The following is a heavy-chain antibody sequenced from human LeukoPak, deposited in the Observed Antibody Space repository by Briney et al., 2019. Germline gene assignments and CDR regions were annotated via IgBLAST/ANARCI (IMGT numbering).Heavy chain of an antibody. J-gene: IGHJ4*02. Sequence: SETLSLTCSVSGYSISSAYYWGWIRQPPGKGLEWIGDIYYSGSTKYNPSLKSRVTISADTSKNQFSLKLISVTAADTAVYYCAIYYDSSGHYGAFDYWGRGNMVTVSS. CDR2: IYYSGST. D-gene: IGHD3-22*01. CDR1: GYSISSAYY. CDR3: AIYYDSSGHYGAFDY. V-gene: IGHV4-38-2*02.